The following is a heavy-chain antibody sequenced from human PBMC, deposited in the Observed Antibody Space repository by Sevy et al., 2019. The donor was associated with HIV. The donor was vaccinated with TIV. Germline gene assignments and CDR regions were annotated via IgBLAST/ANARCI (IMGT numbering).Heavy chain of an antibody. CDR3: TTRITMIVVVITYDY. Sequence: GGSLRLSCAASGFTFSNAWMSWVRQAPGKGLEWVGRIKSKTDGGTTDYAAPVKGRFTISRDDSKNTLYVQMNSLKTEDTAVYYCTTRITMIVVVITYDYWGQGTLVSVSS. V-gene: IGHV3-15*01. CDR1: GFTFSNAW. J-gene: IGHJ4*02. CDR2: IKSKTDGGTT. D-gene: IGHD3-22*01.